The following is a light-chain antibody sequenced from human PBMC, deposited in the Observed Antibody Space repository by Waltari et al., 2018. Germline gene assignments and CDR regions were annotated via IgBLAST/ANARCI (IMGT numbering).Light chain of an antibody. Sequence: DVQMTQSPSTLSASIGDRVIITCRASQGVSSRLAWLQQKPGRAPKVLIDEVSSLQSGVPSRFSGIGSGTEFTLTISSLQPDDSATYYCQQYHSLWTFGQGTKVEIK. CDR2: EVS. CDR1: QGVSSR. CDR3: QQYHSLWT. J-gene: IGKJ1*01. V-gene: IGKV1-5*03.